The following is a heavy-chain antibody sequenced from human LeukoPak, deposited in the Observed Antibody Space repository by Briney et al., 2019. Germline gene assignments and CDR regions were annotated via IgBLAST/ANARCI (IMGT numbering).Heavy chain of an antibody. CDR1: GXSFSGYY. CDR3: ARERKGYRPPDSSGQYYFDY. Sequence: SETLSLTCAVYGXSFSGYYWSWIRQPPGKGLEWIGEINHSGSTNYNPSLKSRVTISVDTSKNQFSLKLSSVTAADTAVYYCARERKGYRPPDSSGQYYFDYWGQGTLVTVSS. CDR2: INHSGST. V-gene: IGHV4-34*01. J-gene: IGHJ4*02. D-gene: IGHD3-22*01.